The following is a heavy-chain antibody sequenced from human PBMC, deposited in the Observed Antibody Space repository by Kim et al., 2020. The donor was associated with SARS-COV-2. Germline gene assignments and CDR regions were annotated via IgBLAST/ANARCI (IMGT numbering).Heavy chain of an antibody. D-gene: IGHD6-25*01. CDR1: GGSFSGYY. V-gene: IGHV4-34*01. CDR2: INHSGST. CDR3: ARGLQRHANFDY. J-gene: IGHJ4*02. Sequence: SETLSLTCAVYGGSFSGYYWSWIRQPPGKGLEWIGEINHSGSTNYNPSLKSRVTISVDTSKNQFSLKLSSVTAADTAVYYCARGLQRHANFDYWGQGTLVTVSS.